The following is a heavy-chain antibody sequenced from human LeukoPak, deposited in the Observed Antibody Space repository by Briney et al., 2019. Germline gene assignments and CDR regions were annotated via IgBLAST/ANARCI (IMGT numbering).Heavy chain of an antibody. Sequence: SVKVSYKASGYTFTSFFMHWVRQAPGQGLEWMGIINPRGGSATSAQRFQGRLTVTRDTSTSTVYMELSSLTSEDTAVYYCARDYHGSGSLTTFDSWGQGTLVTVSS. CDR3: ARDYHGSGSLTTFDS. D-gene: IGHD3-10*01. J-gene: IGHJ4*02. CDR2: INPRGGSA. V-gene: IGHV1-46*01. CDR1: GYTFTSFF.